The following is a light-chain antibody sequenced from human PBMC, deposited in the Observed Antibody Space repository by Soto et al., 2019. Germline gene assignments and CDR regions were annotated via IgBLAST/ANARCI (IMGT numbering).Light chain of an antibody. CDR2: DAS. CDR1: QSISSW. V-gene: IGKV1-5*01. CDR3: QQYNSYSPAT. J-gene: IGKJ1*01. Sequence: DIQMTQSPSTRSASVGDRVTITCRASQSISSWLAWYQQKPGKAPKLLIYDASSLESGVPSRFSGSGSGTEFTLTISSLQPDDFATYYCQQYNSYSPATFGQGTKVDI.